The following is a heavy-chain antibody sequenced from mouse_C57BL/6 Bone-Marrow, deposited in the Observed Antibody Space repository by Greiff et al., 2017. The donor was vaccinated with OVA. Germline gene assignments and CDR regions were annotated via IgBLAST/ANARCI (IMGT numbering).Heavy chain of an antibody. D-gene: IGHD1-1*01. CDR2: IYPRSGNT. J-gene: IGHJ1*03. Sequence: QVQLKQSGAELARPGASVKLSCKASGYTFTSYGISWVKQRTGQGLEWIGEIYPRSGNTYYNEKFKGKATLTVDKSSSTAYMQLSSLTSEDSAVYYCARYRDGHWYFDVWGTGTTVTVSS. V-gene: IGHV1-81*01. CDR3: ARYRDGHWYFDV. CDR1: GYTFTSYG.